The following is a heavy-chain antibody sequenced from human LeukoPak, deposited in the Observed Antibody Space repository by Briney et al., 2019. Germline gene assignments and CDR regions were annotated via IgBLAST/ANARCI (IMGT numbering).Heavy chain of an antibody. J-gene: IGHJ4*02. CDR3: ARGGGSYYFDY. V-gene: IGHV3-21*01. D-gene: IGHD4-23*01. Sequence: GGSLRLSCAASGFTFSSYSMNWVRQAPGKGLEWVSSISSSSSYIYYADSVMGRFTISRDNAKNSLYLQMNSLRAEDTAVYYCARGGGSYYFDYWGQGTLVTVSS. CDR1: GFTFSSYS. CDR2: ISSSSSYI.